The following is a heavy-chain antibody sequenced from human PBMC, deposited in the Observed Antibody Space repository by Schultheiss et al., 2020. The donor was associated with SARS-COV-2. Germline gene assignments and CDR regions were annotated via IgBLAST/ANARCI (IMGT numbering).Heavy chain of an antibody. CDR3: ARVGGSSYYYYYGMDV. CDR1: GGSISSDY. CDR2: IYYSGST. V-gene: IGHV4-59*01. Sequence: SETLSLTCTVSGGSISSDYWSWIRQPPGKGLEWIGYIYYSGSTNYNPSLKSRVTISVDTSKNQFSLKLSSVTAADTAVYYCARVGGSSYYYYYGMDVWGQGTTVTVSS. J-gene: IGHJ6*02. D-gene: IGHD1-26*01.